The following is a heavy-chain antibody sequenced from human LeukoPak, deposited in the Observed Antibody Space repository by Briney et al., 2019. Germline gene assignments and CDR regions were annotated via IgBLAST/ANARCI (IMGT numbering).Heavy chain of an antibody. CDR2: IIPILGIA. D-gene: IGHD3-22*01. Sequence: SVKVSCKASGGTFSSYAISWVRQAPGQGLEWMGRIIPILGIANYAQKFQGRVTITADKSTSTAYMELSSLRSEDTAVYYCARDQVPVRITMIGHAFDIWGQGTMVTVSS. V-gene: IGHV1-69*04. CDR3: ARDQVPVRITMIGHAFDI. CDR1: GGTFSSYA. J-gene: IGHJ3*02.